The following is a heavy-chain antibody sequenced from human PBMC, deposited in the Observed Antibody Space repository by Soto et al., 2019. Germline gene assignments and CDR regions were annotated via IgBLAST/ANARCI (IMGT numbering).Heavy chain of an antibody. D-gene: IGHD3-10*01. CDR3: ARSRNSAVADSFDF. Sequence: GGSLRLSCAASGFTFSRYAIHWVRQAPGKGLEWVAVISRDGSNKYYVDSVKGRFTISSDNSKNTLYLQMNSLRDEDTAVYYCARSRNSAVADSFDFWGQGTLVTVSS. CDR2: ISRDGSNK. CDR1: GFTFSRYA. J-gene: IGHJ4*02. V-gene: IGHV3-30*04.